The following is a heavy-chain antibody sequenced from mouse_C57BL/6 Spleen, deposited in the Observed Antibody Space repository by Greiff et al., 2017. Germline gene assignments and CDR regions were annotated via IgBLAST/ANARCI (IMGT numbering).Heavy chain of an antibody. J-gene: IGHJ2*01. CDR3: ARYGYYLDY. V-gene: IGHV1-82*01. D-gene: IGHD2-2*01. Sequence: VQLQQSGPELVKPGASVKISCKASGYAFSSSWMNWVKQRPGKGLEWIGRIYPGDGDTNYNGKFKGKATLTADKSSSPAYMQLSSLTSEDSAVYFCARYGYYLDYWGQGTTLTVSS. CDR2: IYPGDGDT. CDR1: GYAFSSSW.